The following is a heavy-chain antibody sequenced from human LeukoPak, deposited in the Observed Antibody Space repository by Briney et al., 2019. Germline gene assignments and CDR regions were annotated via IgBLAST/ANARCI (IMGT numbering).Heavy chain of an antibody. CDR2: INPDSGGT. V-gene: IGHV1-2*02. CDR3: ATLGYCSSTSCPQLLYFDY. Sequence: ASVKVSCKASGYTFTGYYMHWVRQAPGQGLEWMGWINPDSGGTNYAQKFQGRVTMTRDTSISTAYMELSWLRSDDTAVYYCATLGYCSSTSCPQLLYFDYWGQGTLVTVSS. J-gene: IGHJ4*02. D-gene: IGHD2-2*01. CDR1: GYTFTGYY.